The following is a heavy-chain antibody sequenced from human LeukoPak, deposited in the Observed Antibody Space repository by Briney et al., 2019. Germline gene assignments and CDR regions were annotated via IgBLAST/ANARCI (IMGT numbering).Heavy chain of an antibody. CDR1: GFTFSSYT. V-gene: IGHV3-48*01. Sequence: GGSLRLSCAASGFTFSSYTMNWVRQPPGKGLEWVSNIGTSSTTIYYADSVKGRFTISRDNAKNSLYLQMNSLRADDTAVYYCARFAAGGSYYYYMDVWGKGNPGHRLL. CDR2: IGTSSTTI. J-gene: IGHJ6*03. D-gene: IGHD6-25*01. CDR3: ARFAAGGSYYYYMDV.